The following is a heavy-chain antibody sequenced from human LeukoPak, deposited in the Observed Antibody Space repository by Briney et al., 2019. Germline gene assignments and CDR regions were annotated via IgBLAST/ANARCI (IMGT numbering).Heavy chain of an antibody. CDR2: IKGKNYGGTT. CDR1: GFTFIDAW. Sequence: PGGSLRLSCTVSGFTFIDAWMSWVRQAPGKGLEWVGRIKGKNYGGTTDYIAPVKGRFTISRDDSKNTLYLQMDSLRIEDTAVYYCTTDPPSGYWGPGTLVTVSS. J-gene: IGHJ4*02. V-gene: IGHV3-15*01. D-gene: IGHD3-10*01. CDR3: TTDPPSGY.